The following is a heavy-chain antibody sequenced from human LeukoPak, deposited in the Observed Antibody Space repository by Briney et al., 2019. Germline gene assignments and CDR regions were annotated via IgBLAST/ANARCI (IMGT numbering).Heavy chain of an antibody. CDR3: ARGLGGGRPNRRDAFDI. Sequence: ASVKVSCKASGYTFTSYDINWVRQATGQGLEWMGWMNPNSGNTGYAQKFQGRVTMTRNTSISTAYMELSSLRSEDTAVYYCARGLGGGRPNRRDAFDIWGQGTMVTVSS. D-gene: IGHD3-16*01. J-gene: IGHJ3*02. V-gene: IGHV1-8*01. CDR2: MNPNSGNT. CDR1: GYTFTSYD.